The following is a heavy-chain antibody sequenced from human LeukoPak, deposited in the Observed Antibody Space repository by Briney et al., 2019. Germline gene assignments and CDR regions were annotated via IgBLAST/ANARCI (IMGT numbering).Heavy chain of an antibody. V-gene: IGHV1-2*02. CDR2: INPNSGGT. CDR1: GYTFTGYY. J-gene: IGHJ5*02. D-gene: IGHD5-18*01. Sequence: GASVKVSCKASGYTFTGYYMHWVRQAPGQGLEWMGWINPNSGGTNYAQKFQGRVTMTRDTSISTAYMELSRLISDDTAVYYCARARDSALGYWFDPWGQGTLVTVSS. CDR3: ARARDSALGYWFDP.